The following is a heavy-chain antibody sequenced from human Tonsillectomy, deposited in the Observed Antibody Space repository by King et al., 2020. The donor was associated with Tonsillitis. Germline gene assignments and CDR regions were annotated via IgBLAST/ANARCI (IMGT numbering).Heavy chain of an antibody. Sequence: QLQESGPGLVKPSQTLSLTCTVSGGSISSGDYYWSWVRQPPGKGLEWIGYIYYSGTTYYNPSLKSRVSISVDTSKNQFSLKLSSVTAADTAVYYCARIQRRDGYNFDYCGQGTLVTVSS. V-gene: IGHV4-30-4*01. CDR1: GGSISSGDYY. CDR2: IYYSGTT. CDR3: ARIQRRDGYNFDY. J-gene: IGHJ4*02. D-gene: IGHD5-24*01.